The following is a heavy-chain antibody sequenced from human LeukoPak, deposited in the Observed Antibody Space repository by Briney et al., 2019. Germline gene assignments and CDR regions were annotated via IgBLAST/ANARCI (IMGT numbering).Heavy chain of an antibody. V-gene: IGHV1-46*01. Sequence: ASVKVSCKASGYTFTSYYMHWVRQAPGQGLEWMGIINPSGGSTSYAQKFQGRVTMTRDTSTSTVYMELSSLRSEDTAVYYCAKDGGGDQLTAAAGLFDYWGQGTLVTVSS. CDR1: GYTFTSYY. CDR2: INPSGGST. CDR3: AKDGGGDQLTAAAGLFDY. J-gene: IGHJ4*02. D-gene: IGHD6-13*01.